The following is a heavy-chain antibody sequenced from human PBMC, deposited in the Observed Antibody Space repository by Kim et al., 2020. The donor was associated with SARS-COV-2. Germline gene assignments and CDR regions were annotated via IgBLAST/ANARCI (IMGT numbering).Heavy chain of an antibody. CDR1: TFIFRSNL. Sequence: GGSLRLSCAASTFIFRSNLMTWVRQAPGKGLEWVANIQRDGIQKSYMDSVKGRFTISRDIAKTSLSLQMDSLRVEDTAIYYCAIIDNGVDVWGQGTTVIV. CDR3: AIIDNGVDV. CDR2: IQRDGIQK. D-gene: IGHD1-26*01. J-gene: IGHJ6*02. V-gene: IGHV3-7*03.